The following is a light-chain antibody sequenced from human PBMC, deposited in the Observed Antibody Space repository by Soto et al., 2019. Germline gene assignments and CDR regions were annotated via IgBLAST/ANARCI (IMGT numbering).Light chain of an antibody. CDR3: QQRSNWPPFT. CDR1: QSVSSY. CDR2: DAS. J-gene: IGKJ3*01. Sequence: EIVLTQSPATLSLSPGERATLSCRASQSVSSYLAWYQQKPGQAPRLLIYDASNRATGIPARFSGSGSGTDFTPTISSLEPEDFVVYYCQQRSNWPPFTFGPGTKVDIK. V-gene: IGKV3-11*01.